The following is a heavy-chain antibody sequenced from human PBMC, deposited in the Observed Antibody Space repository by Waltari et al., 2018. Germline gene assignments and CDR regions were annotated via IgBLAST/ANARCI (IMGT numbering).Heavy chain of an antibody. CDR1: GFTCSNAW. CDR2: ISGSAGST. CDR3: AKDQYTSSRRGFDS. V-gene: IGHV3-23*04. Sequence: EVQLVESGGGLVKPGGSLRLSCAASGFTCSNAWMSWVRQAPGKGLEWVSTISGSAGSTYYADSVKGRFTISRDISKNTLFLQMNSLRAEDTALYSCAKDQYTSSRRGFDSWGQGTLVTVSS. D-gene: IGHD3-10*01. J-gene: IGHJ4*02.